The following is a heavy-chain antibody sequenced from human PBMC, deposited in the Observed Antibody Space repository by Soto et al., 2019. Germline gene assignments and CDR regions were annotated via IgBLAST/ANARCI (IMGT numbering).Heavy chain of an antibody. CDR2: IYATGTT. V-gene: IGHV4-4*07. CDR1: GASISGFY. D-gene: IGHD1-1*01. J-gene: IGHJ5*02. Sequence: SETLSLTCTVSGASISGFYWSWIRKSAGKGLEWIGRIYATGTTDYNPSLKSRAMMSVDTSKKQFSLKLRSVTAADTAVYYCVRDGTKTLRDWFDHWGQGISVTVSS. CDR3: VRDGTKTLRDWFDH.